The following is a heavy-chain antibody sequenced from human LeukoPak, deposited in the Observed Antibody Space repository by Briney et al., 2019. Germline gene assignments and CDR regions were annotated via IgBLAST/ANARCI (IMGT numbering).Heavy chain of an antibody. CDR1: GFTFSNAW. CDR2: LSYDGSEK. J-gene: IGHJ4*02. CDR3: AKSRSGWYGGFDY. Sequence: GGSLRLSCAASGFTFSNAWMTWARQAPGKGLEWVAVLSYDGSEKYFADSVKGRYTISRDNSKNTLYLQMNSLRVEDTAVYYCAKSRSGWYGGFDYWGQGTLVTVSS. V-gene: IGHV3-30*18. D-gene: IGHD6-19*01.